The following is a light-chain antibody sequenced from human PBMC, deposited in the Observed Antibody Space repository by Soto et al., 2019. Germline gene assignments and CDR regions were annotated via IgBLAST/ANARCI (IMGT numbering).Light chain of an antibody. Sequence: IQITQSPYSSSTSIQERVTITFGASQSISSYLNWYQQKPGKAPELLIYAASSLQSGVPSRFSGSGSGTDFTLTISSLQPEDFATYYCQQSYTTPLAFGGGTRVDI. V-gene: IGKV1-39*01. CDR3: QQSYTTPLA. J-gene: IGKJ4*01. CDR2: AAS. CDR1: QSISSY.